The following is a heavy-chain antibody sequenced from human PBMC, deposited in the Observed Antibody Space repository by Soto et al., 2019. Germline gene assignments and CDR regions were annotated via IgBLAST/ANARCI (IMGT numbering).Heavy chain of an antibody. Sequence: ASVKVSCKASGYTLTSYYMHWVRQAPGQGLEWVGFINPGGGTTSYAQKFQGRVAMTRETSTSTVYMELSRLRSDDTAVYYCARARHIVVVSANGYFDYWVQGTLVTVSS. J-gene: IGHJ4*02. D-gene: IGHD2-21*02. V-gene: IGHV1-46*01. CDR1: GYTLTSYY. CDR3: ARARHIVVVSANGYFDY. CDR2: INPGGGTT.